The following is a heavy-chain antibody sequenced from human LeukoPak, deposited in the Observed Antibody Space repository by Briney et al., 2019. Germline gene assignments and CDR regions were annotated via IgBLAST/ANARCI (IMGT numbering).Heavy chain of an antibody. CDR2: VIPIFGIA. CDR3: ARMCPDIVVVPAAAPSYWFDP. Sequence: AGQVYCHAYGGALLSYAIRWVRPAPGQGREWMGRVIPIFGIANYAQKFQGRVTITADKSTSTAYMELSSLRSEDTAVYYCARMCPDIVVVPAAAPSYWFDPWGQGTLVTVPS. CDR1: GGALLSYA. J-gene: IGHJ5*02. D-gene: IGHD2-2*01. V-gene: IGHV1-69*04.